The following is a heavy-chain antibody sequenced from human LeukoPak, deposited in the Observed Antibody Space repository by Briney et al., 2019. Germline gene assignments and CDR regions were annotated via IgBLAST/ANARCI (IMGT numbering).Heavy chain of an antibody. CDR3: ARRRRIVGATPGAFDI. V-gene: IGHV4-59*12. CDR2: LYYSGST. D-gene: IGHD1-26*01. CDR1: GGSISAYY. Sequence: SETLSLTCTVSGGSISAYYWSWIRQPPGKGLEWIGYLYYSGSTNYNPSLKSRVTISVDTSKNQFSLKLSSVTAADTAVYYCARRRRIVGATPGAFDIWGQGTMVTVSS. J-gene: IGHJ3*02.